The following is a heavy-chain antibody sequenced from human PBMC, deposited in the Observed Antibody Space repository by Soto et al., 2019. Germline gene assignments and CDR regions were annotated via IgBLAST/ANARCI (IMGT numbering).Heavy chain of an antibody. D-gene: IGHD3-9*01. J-gene: IGHJ3*02. Sequence: SETLSLTCTVSGGSISSYYWSWIRQPPGKGLEWIGYIYYSGSTNYNPSLKSRVTISVDTSKNQFSLKLSSVTAADTAVYYCARALILTGYYTHDAFDIWGQGTMVTVSS. CDR3: ARALILTGYYTHDAFDI. CDR1: GGSISSYY. CDR2: IYYSGST. V-gene: IGHV4-59*01.